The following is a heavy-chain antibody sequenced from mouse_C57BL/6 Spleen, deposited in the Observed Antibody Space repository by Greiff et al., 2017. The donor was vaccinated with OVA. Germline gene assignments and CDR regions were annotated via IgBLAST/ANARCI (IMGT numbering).Heavy chain of an antibody. V-gene: IGHV3-6*01. D-gene: IGHD2-4*01. CDR2: ISYDGSN. J-gene: IGHJ3*01. CDR1: GYSITSGYY. Sequence: EVKLQESGPGLVKPSQSLSLTCSVTGYSITSGYYWNWIRQFPGNKLEWMGYISYDGSNNYNPSLKNRISITRDTSKNQFFLKLNSVTTEDTATYYCARGDDYDVGFAYWGQGTLVTVSA. CDR3: ARGDDYDVGFAY.